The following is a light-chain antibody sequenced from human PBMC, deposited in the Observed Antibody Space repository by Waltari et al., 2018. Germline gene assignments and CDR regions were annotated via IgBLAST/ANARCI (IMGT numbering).Light chain of an antibody. V-gene: IGLV2-14*03. CDR1: SSDLGGYSY. J-gene: IGLJ2*01. CDR2: DVS. Sequence: QSALTQPASVSGSPGQSITISCTGASSDLGGYSYVSWYRQHPGRAPKLMIYDVSNRPSGVSNPFSGSKSGNTASLTISGLQAEDEADYFCSSYTSSSTVVFGGGTKVTVL. CDR3: SSYTSSSTVV.